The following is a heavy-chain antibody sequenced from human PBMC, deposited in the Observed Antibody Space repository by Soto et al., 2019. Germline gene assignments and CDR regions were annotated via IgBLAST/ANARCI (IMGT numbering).Heavy chain of an antibody. CDR3: ARGGIMATGDVGY. CDR2: ISSGSTYI. V-gene: IGHV3-21*01. Sequence: EVHLVESGGGLVKPGGSLRLSCAASGFTFSSYDMNWVRQAPGKGLEWVSSISSGSTYIYYADSVKGRFTISRDNAKNSLYLQMNSLRVEDTAVYYCARGGIMATGDVGYWGQGTLVTVSS. J-gene: IGHJ4*02. D-gene: IGHD5-12*01. CDR1: GFTFSSYD.